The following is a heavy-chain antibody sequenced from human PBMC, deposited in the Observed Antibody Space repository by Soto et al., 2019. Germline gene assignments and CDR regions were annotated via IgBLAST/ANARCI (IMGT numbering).Heavy chain of an antibody. CDR3: ARTEMTTLANFAY. CDR2: INPNSGMT. V-gene: IGHV1-2*02. CDR1: GYTFTSYY. Sequence: ASVKVSCKASGYTFTSYYLHWVRQAPGQDLEWMGWINPNSGMTNSAQKFQGRVTMTRDTSITTAYMELSRLNSDDTAVYYCARTEMTTLANFAYWGQGTQVTVSS. J-gene: IGHJ4*02. D-gene: IGHD4-17*01.